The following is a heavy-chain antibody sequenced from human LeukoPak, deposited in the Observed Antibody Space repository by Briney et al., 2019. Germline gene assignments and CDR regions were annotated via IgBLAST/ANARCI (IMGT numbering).Heavy chain of an antibody. CDR1: GFTFSSYG. CDR3: AKAPRSTVTYYYYYYMDV. J-gene: IGHJ6*03. D-gene: IGHD4-17*01. Sequence: GGSLRLSCAASGFTFSSYGMHWVRQAPAKGLEGVAVIWYDGSNKYYADSVKGRFTISRDNPKNTLYLQTNSLRAEDTAVYYCAKAPRSTVTYYYYYYMDVWGKGTTVTVSS. V-gene: IGHV3-33*06. CDR2: IWYDGSNK.